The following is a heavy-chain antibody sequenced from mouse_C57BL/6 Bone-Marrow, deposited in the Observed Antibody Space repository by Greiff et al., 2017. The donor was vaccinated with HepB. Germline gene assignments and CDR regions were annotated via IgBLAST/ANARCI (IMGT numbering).Heavy chain of an antibody. D-gene: IGHD3-2*02. CDR1: GYTFTSYW. Sequence: QVQLQHPGAELVKPGASVKLSCKASGYTFTSYWMHWVKQRPGQGLEWIGMIHPNSGSTNYNEKFKSKATLTVDKSSSTAYMQLSSLTSEDSAVYYCARCEATNYFDYWGQGTTLTVSS. V-gene: IGHV1-64*01. J-gene: IGHJ2*01. CDR2: IHPNSGST. CDR3: ARCEATNYFDY.